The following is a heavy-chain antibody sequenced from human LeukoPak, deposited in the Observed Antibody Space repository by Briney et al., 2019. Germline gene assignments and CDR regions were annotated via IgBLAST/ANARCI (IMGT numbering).Heavy chain of an antibody. CDR2: IYSGGDT. Sequence: GGSLRLSCAASGFSVSSNYMSWVRQAPGKGLEWVSVIYSGGDTYYADSVKGRFTISRDNSKNTLYLQMNSLRAEDTAVYYCARDSRYYSSTNCYYDYWGQGTLVTVSS. J-gene: IGHJ4*02. V-gene: IGHV3-53*01. CDR1: GFSVSSNY. CDR3: ARDSRYYSSTNCYYDY. D-gene: IGHD2-2*01.